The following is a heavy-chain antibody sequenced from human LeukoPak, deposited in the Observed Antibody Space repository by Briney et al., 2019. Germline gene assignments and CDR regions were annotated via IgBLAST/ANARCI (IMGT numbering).Heavy chain of an antibody. D-gene: IGHD3-22*01. J-gene: IGHJ4*02. CDR3: ARGWVYYDSSGYYTYYFDY. Sequence: PSETLSLTCTVSGGSISSGDYSWSWIRQPPGKGLEWIGYIYYSGSTYYNPSLKSRVTISVDTSKNQFSLKLSSVTAADTAVYYCARGWVYYDSSGYYTYYFDYWGQGTLVTVSS. V-gene: IGHV4-30-4*08. CDR1: GGSISSGDYS. CDR2: IYYSGST.